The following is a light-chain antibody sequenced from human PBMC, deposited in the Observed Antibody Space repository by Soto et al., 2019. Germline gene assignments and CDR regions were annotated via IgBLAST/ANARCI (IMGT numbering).Light chain of an antibody. CDR3: HPFGYSPRT. Sequence: EIRLTQSPGTLSLSPGETATLSCSVSQTVNSDYLAWFQQRPGQAPRLLIFATSRRAADIPDRFSGSGSGTDFTLAIRRLEPEDFAVYYCHPFGYSPRTFGQGTKVDIK. CDR1: QTVNSDY. J-gene: IGKJ1*01. CDR2: ATS. V-gene: IGKV3-20*01.